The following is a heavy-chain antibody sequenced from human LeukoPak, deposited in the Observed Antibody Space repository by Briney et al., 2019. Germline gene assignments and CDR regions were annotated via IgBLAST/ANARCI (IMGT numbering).Heavy chain of an antibody. CDR3: ARGGRATNGCDY. CDR1: GFTFSNYW. V-gene: IGHV3-74*01. J-gene: IGHJ4*02. Sequence: GGSLRLSCAASGFTFSNYWMHWVRQAPGKGLVWVSRINDDGSGTNFADSVKGRFTISRDNAKNTLYLQINSLRAEDTAVYYCARGGRATNGCDYWGQGTLVTVSS. CDR2: INDDGSGT.